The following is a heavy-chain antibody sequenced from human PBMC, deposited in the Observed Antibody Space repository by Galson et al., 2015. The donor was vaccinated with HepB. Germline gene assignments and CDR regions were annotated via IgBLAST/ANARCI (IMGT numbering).Heavy chain of an antibody. CDR1: GFTFSSYG. CDR3: AKEWMRSGSYIQSFYHYGMPV. CDR2: ISYDGGNK. D-gene: IGHD1-26*01. Sequence: SLRLSCAASGFTFSSYGMHWVRQAPGKGLEWVAVISYDGGNKYYRDSVKGRFTISRDNSQNTLHLQMNSLRAEDSAVYYCAKEWMRSGSYIQSFYHYGMPVWGHGTTVTVSS. J-gene: IGHJ6*02. V-gene: IGHV3-30*18.